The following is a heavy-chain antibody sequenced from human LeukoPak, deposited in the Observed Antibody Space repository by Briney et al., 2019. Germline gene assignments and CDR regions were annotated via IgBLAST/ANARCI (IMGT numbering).Heavy chain of an antibody. CDR3: ATTQLDGAAASFFDQ. CDR2: ISYDGSNK. D-gene: IGHD2-15*01. J-gene: IGHJ4*02. V-gene: IGHV3-30-3*01. Sequence: GGSLRLSCAASEFAFSNYAMHWVRRAPGKELEWVAVISYDGSNKYYADSVKGRFTISRDNSKNTLYLQMNSLRVEDTALYYCATTQLDGAAASFFDQWGQGTLVTVSS. CDR1: EFAFSNYA.